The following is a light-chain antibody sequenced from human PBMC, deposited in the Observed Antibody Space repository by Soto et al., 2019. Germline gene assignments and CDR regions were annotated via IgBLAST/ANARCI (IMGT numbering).Light chain of an antibody. CDR1: SSDVGGYNY. Sequence: QSVLTQPASVSASPGQSITISCAGTSSDVGGYNYVSWYQQYPGKAPKLVIYEVSNRPSGVSNRFSGSKSANTASLTISGLQAEDEAAYYCNSYTSSSTWVFGGGTKLTVL. J-gene: IGLJ3*02. CDR2: EVS. CDR3: NSYTSSSTWV. V-gene: IGLV2-14*01.